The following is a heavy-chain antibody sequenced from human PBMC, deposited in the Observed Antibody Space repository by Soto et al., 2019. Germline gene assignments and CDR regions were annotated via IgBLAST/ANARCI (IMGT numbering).Heavy chain of an antibody. CDR3: ERGIVTGTASNYYYFGMDV. J-gene: IGHJ6*01. CDR2: IIPIFNTT. D-gene: IGHD1-1*01. V-gene: IGHV1-69*13. CDR1: GGTFYSYF. Sequence: SVKLSCKASGGTFYSYFITWVRQAPGQGLEWMGGIIPIFNTTNYAQKFQGRITLTADESARTSYMELNSLRSEDTAVYYCERGIVTGTASNYYYFGMDVWGQGTTVTVSS.